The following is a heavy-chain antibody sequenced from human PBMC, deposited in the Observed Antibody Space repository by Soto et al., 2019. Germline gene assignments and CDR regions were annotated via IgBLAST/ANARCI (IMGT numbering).Heavy chain of an antibody. CDR2: IYYSGST. CDR1: GGSLSGFY. J-gene: IGHJ4*02. Sequence: SETLSLTCTVSGGSLSGFYWSWLRQPPGKGLEWLSYIYYSGSTNYNPSLKSRVTISVDTSRSQFSLKLSSVTAADTAVYYCARGYRGTCHFWGQGTLVTVSS. V-gene: IGHV4-59*01. D-gene: IGHD1-26*01. CDR3: ARGYRGTCHF.